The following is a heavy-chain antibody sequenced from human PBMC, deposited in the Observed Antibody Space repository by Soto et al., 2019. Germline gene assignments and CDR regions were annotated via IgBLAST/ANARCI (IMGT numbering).Heavy chain of an antibody. CDR3: ARGRPKWHYDSPQRLYGMDV. J-gene: IGHJ6*02. V-gene: IGHV1-8*01. CDR2: MNPNSGNT. Sequence: QVQLVQSGAEVKKPGASVKVSCKASGYTFTSYDINWVRQATGQGLEWMGWMNPNSGNTGYAQKFKGRVTMTRNTSISTAYMELSSLRSEDTAVYYCARGRPKWHYDSPQRLYGMDVWGQGTTVTVSS. CDR1: GYTFTSYD. D-gene: IGHD3-22*01.